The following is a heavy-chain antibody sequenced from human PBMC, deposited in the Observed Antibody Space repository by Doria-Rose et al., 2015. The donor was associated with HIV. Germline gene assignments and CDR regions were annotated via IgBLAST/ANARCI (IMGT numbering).Heavy chain of an antibody. D-gene: IGHD6-13*01. CDR2: IFSDDER. CDR1: CTSPRTNTID. Sequence: VTFKEYSPALVNPTEKITLTYNHKCTSPRTNTIDVSYTQQPQSKTRDHLANIFSDDERSYKPSLKSRLTISRGRYKRKVVLTMNVMDPVDTATYYCARIKSSRWYHKYYLDFWGQGTLVIVSA. J-gene: IGHJ4*02. V-gene: IGHV2-26*01. CDR3: ARIKSSRWYHKYYLDF.